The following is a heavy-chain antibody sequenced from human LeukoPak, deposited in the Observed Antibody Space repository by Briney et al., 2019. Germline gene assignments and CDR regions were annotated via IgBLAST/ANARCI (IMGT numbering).Heavy chain of an antibody. D-gene: IGHD6-19*01. CDR2: IGTTGDT. J-gene: IGHJ6*02. V-gene: IGHV3-13*04. Sequence: GGSLRLSCSASGLTFSGYDMFWVRQATGKGLEWVSGIGTTGDTYYAGSVKGRFTISRENARNSLYLQMNSLIAGDTAVYYCARSNIAVAYGMDVWGQGTTVTVSS. CDR1: GLTFSGYD. CDR3: ARSNIAVAYGMDV.